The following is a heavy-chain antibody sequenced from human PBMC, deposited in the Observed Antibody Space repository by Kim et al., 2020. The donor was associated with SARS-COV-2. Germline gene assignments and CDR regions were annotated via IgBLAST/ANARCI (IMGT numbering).Heavy chain of an antibody. CDR3: AFGSYDFWRGYYYMDV. V-gene: IGHV7-4-1*02. Sequence: ASVKVSCKASGYTFTSYAMNWVRQAPGQGLEWMGWINTNTGNPTYAQGFTGRFVVSLDTSVSTAYLQISSLKAEDTAVYYCAFGSYDFWRGYYYMDVWGKGTTVTVSS. J-gene: IGHJ6*03. CDR1: GYTFTSYA. CDR2: INTNTGNP. D-gene: IGHD3-3*01.